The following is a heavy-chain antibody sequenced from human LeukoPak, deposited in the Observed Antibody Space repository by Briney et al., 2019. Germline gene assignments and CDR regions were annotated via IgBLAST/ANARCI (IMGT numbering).Heavy chain of an antibody. D-gene: IGHD2-15*01. J-gene: IGHJ4*02. CDR2: IYSGGST. CDR1: GLTLSNNY. CDR3: ARDRHCSGGSCSGL. V-gene: IGHV3-53*01. Sequence: GGALRLSFAASGLTLSNNYMKWVRPAPGKGLEWVSLIYSGGSTYYADSVKGRFTISRDNPKNTVYLQMNNLRAEDTAVYYCARDRHCSGGSCSGLWGQGTLVTVSS.